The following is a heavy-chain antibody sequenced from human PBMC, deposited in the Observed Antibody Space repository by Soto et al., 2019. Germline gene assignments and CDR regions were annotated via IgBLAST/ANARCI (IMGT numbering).Heavy chain of an antibody. CDR3: ARDYFSTDSYGQNDY. D-gene: IGHD5-18*01. CDR1: GFTFSSYG. V-gene: IGHV3-33*01. J-gene: IGHJ4*02. Sequence: GGSLRLSCAASGFTFSSYGMHWVRQAPGKGLEWVAVIWYDGSNKYYADSVKGRFTISRDNSKNTLYLQMNSLRAEDTAVYYCARDYFSTDSYGQNDYWGQGTLVTVSS. CDR2: IWYDGSNK.